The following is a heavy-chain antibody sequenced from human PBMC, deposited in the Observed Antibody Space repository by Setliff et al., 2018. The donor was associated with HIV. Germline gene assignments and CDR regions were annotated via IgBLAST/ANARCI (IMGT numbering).Heavy chain of an antibody. J-gene: IGHJ5*02. Sequence: LSLTCTVSDVSLSAYYWSWIRQPPGKGLEWIGDIFYTGSTNYNPSLKSRVTISIDTSKNQLSLKLSSVTAADTAVYYCARQRGGRVTIFGVSGGWFDPWGQGTLVTVSS. CDR2: IFYTGST. D-gene: IGHD3-3*01. V-gene: IGHV4-59*08. CDR1: DVSLSAYY. CDR3: ARQRGGRVTIFGVSGGWFDP.